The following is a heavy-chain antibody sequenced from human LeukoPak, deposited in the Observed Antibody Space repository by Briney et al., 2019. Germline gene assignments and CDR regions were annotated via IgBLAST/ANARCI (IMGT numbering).Heavy chain of an antibody. CDR3: AREREFTYYYDSSDLNAFDI. CDR2: INPNSGGT. CDR1: GYTFTGYY. Sequence: GASVKVSCXASGYTFTGYYMHWVRQAPGQGLKWMGWINPNSGGTNYAQKFQGRVTMTRDTSITTAYMELSRLRSDDTAVYYCAREREFTYYYDSSDLNAFDIWGQGTMVTVSS. V-gene: IGHV1-2*02. D-gene: IGHD3-22*01. J-gene: IGHJ3*02.